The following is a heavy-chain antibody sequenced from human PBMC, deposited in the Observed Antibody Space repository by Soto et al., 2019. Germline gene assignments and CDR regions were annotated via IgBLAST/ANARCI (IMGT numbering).Heavy chain of an antibody. CDR3: ARGVVVPDANLITQYTWFDP. CDR1: GGTFSSYT. D-gene: IGHD2-2*01. J-gene: IGHJ5*02. CDR2: IIPILGIA. V-gene: IGHV1-69*02. Sequence: QVQLVQSGAEVKKPGSSVKVSCKASGGTFSSYTISWVRQAPGQGLEWMGRIIPILGIANYAQKSQGRVTITADKSTSTDYKELSSLRSEDTAVYYCARGVVVPDANLITQYTWFDPWGQGTLVTVSS.